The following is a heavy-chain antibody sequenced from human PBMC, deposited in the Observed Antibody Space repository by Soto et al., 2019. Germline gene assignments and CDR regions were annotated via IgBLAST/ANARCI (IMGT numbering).Heavy chain of an antibody. CDR2: IYYSGST. J-gene: IGHJ5*02. CDR1: GGSISSGGYF. Sequence: QVQLQESGPGLVKPSQTLSLTCTVSGGSISSGGYFWTWIRQPPGKGLEWIGYIYYSGSTDYNPSXKSRITISVXTXXXQXXLKLSSVTAADTAVYYCARDGGLRVRGANDSWFAAWGQGTLVTVSS. CDR3: ARDGGLRVRGANDSWFAA. D-gene: IGHD3-10*01. V-gene: IGHV4-30-4*01.